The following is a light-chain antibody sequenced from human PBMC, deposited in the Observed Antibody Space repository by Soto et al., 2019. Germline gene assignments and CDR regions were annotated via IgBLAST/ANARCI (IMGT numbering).Light chain of an antibody. CDR2: LGS. CDR3: MQALQSPRT. CDR1: QPLLHSNGFNY. Sequence: DVVMTQSPLSLPVPPGEPASISCWSSQPLLHSNGFNYLDWYLQRPGQSPQLLIFLGSTRASGVPDRFSGSGSGTDFTLKISRVEAEDVGVYYCMQALQSPRTFGQGTKLEIK. J-gene: IGKJ2*02. V-gene: IGKV2-28*01.